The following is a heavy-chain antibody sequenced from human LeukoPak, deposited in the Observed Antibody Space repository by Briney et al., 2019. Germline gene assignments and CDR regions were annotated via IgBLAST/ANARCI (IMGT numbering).Heavy chain of an antibody. J-gene: IGHJ4*02. CDR3: AKDRCTHGVCYNFDY. D-gene: IGHD2-8*01. V-gene: IGHV3-30*02. CDR1: GVSFSSYG. CDR2: IPYDGNNK. Sequence: PGGSLRLSCAASGVSFSSYGMHWVRQAPGKGLEWVAVIPYDGNNKNYADSVKGRFTISRDNSKNTLDPQMNSLRAEDTAVYYCAKDRCTHGVCYNFDYWGQGTLVTVSS.